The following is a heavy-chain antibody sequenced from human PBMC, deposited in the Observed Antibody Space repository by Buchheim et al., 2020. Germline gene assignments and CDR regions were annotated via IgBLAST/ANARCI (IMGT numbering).Heavy chain of an antibody. CDR3: AKAEFLEWFRPIDY. CDR1: GFIFSNYA. Sequence: EVQLLESGGGLVQPGGSLRVSCAASGFIFSNYAMSWVRQTSGKGLEWVSGLSGSGGNKYYAESVKGRFTISRDNSKKTMYLQMNSLRVEDTAVYYCAKAEFLEWFRPIDYWGQGTL. CDR2: LSGSGGNK. D-gene: IGHD3-3*01. J-gene: IGHJ4*02. V-gene: IGHV3-23*01.